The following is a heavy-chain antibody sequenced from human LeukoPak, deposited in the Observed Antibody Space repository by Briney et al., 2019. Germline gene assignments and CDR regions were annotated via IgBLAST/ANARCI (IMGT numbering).Heavy chain of an antibody. Sequence: PSQTLSLTCTVSGGSISSGSYYWSWTRQPAGKGLEWIGRIYTSGSTNYNPSLKSRVTISVDTSKNQFSLKLSSVTAADTAVYYCARDSVVPAAIPTKRWFDPWGQGTLVTVSS. CDR1: GGSISSGSYY. V-gene: IGHV4-61*02. J-gene: IGHJ5*02. CDR3: ARDSVVPAAIPTKRWFDP. CDR2: IYTSGST. D-gene: IGHD2-2*02.